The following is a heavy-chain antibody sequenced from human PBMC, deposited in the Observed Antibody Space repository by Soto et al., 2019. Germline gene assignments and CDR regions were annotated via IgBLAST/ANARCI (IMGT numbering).Heavy chain of an antibody. D-gene: IGHD6-19*01. CDR1: GFTFSSYW. CDR2: INSDGSST. CDR3: AREFYSSGWYGSRSYYYYGMDV. V-gene: IGHV3-74*01. J-gene: IGHJ6*02. Sequence: GGSLRLSCAASGFTFSSYWMHWVRQAPGKGLVWVSRINSDGSSTSYADSVKGRFTISRDNAKNTLYLQMNSLRAEDTAWDYCAREFYSSGWYGSRSYYYYGMDVLGQGITVTVSS.